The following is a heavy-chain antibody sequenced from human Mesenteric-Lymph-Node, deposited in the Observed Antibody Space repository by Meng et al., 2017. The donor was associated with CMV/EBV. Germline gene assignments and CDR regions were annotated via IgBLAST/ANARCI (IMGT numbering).Heavy chain of an antibody. CDR1: GGSFSGYY. Sequence: HGQLDQWVAGLLKPSETLSVTCAVYGGSFSGYYWNWIRQSPEKGLEWIGEINHSGSTTYNPSFTSRIIISVDTSTNQISLNMSSVTAADTAVYYCARGSSYDILTGYFDYWGQGALVTVSS. D-gene: IGHD3-9*01. CDR2: INHSGST. CDR3: ARGSSYDILTGYFDY. J-gene: IGHJ4*02. V-gene: IGHV4-34*01.